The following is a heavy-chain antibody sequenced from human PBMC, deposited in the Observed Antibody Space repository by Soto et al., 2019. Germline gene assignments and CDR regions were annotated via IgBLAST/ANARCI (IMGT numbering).Heavy chain of an antibody. CDR2: IRGETNGGTA. D-gene: IGHD3-22*01. Sequence: GGSLRLSCTGSGFNFANYALTWVRQAPGKGLEWVGFIRGETNGGTADYAAPLKGRITISRDDSKSIAYLEINSLQTEDTAVYYCTRYYYESSGYYVYWGQGTLVTVSS. CDR1: GFNFANYA. CDR3: TRYYYESSGYYVY. J-gene: IGHJ4*02. V-gene: IGHV3-49*04.